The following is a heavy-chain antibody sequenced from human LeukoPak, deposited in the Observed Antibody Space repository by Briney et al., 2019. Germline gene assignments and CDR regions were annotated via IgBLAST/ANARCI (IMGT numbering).Heavy chain of an antibody. J-gene: IGHJ5*02. Sequence: SETLSLTCTVSGGYINSDYVSWIRQPPGKGLEWIGYINYGGNINYNPSLKSRVTISVGTSKNQFSLSLHSVTAADTAVYYCARHRPGERRFDPWGQGALVTVSS. CDR2: INYGGNI. D-gene: IGHD3-16*01. CDR3: ARHRPGERRFDP. V-gene: IGHV4-59*08. CDR1: GGYINSDY.